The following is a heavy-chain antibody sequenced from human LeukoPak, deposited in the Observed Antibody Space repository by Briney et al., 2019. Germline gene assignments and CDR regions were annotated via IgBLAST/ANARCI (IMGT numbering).Heavy chain of an antibody. Sequence: SETLSLTCTVSGYSISSGYYWGWIRQPPGKGLEWIGSIYHSGSTYYNPSLKSRVTISVDTSKNQFSLKLSSVTAADTAVYYCARARSIVVVPGSSSEGVDYFDYWGQGTLVTVSS. J-gene: IGHJ4*02. D-gene: IGHD2-2*01. V-gene: IGHV4-38-2*02. CDR3: ARARSIVVVPGSSSEGVDYFDY. CDR2: IYHSGST. CDR1: GYSISSGYY.